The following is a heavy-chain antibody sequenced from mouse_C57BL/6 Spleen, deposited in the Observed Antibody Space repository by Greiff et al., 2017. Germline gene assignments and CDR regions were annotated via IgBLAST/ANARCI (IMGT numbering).Heavy chain of an antibody. J-gene: IGHJ1*03. CDR3: ARKTTVVTYWYFDV. D-gene: IGHD1-1*01. CDR2: IYPGSGST. Sequence: QVQLKQPGAELVKPGASVKMSCKASGYTFTSYWITWVKQRPGQGLEWIGDIYPGSGSTNYNEKFKSKATLTVDTSSSTAYMQLSSLASEDSAVYYCARKTTVVTYWYFDVWGTGTTVTVSS. V-gene: IGHV1-55*01. CDR1: GYTFTSYW.